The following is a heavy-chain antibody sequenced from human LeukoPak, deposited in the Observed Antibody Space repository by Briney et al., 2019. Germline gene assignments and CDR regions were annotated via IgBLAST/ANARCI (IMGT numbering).Heavy chain of an antibody. CDR1: GFTFSSYR. CDR2: ISSSSSYI. CDR3: ARDLAIAAAGTGNWFAP. J-gene: IGHJ5*02. Sequence: GGSLRLSCAASGFTFSSYRMNWVRQAPGKGLEWVSSISSSSSYIYYADSVKGRFTISRDNAKNSLYLQMNSLRAEDTAVYYCARDLAIAAAGTGNWFAPWGQGTLVTVSS. D-gene: IGHD6-13*01. V-gene: IGHV3-21*01.